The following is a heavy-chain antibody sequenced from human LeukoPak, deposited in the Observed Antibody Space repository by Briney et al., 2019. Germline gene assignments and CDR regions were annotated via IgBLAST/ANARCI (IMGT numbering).Heavy chain of an antibody. Sequence: GGSLRLSCAASGFTFSAYAMHWVRQAPGKGLECISSISSNGGSTSYTNSVKGRFTISRDNSKNTLYLQMGSLRAEGMAVYYCARGEMGTLFYWGQGTLVTVSS. J-gene: IGHJ4*02. CDR3: ARGEMGTLFY. V-gene: IGHV3-64*01. D-gene: IGHD5-24*01. CDR1: GFTFSAYA. CDR2: ISSNGGST.